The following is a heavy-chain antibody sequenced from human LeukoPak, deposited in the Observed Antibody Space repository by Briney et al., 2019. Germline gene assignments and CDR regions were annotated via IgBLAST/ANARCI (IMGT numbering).Heavy chain of an antibody. CDR1: GGSISSYY. J-gene: IGHJ5*02. D-gene: IGHD3-3*01. CDR3: ARDLHDYDFWSGYYSNWFDP. V-gene: IGHV4-59*01. Sequence: MTSETLSLTCTVSGGSISSYYWSWIRQPPGKGLEWIGYIYYSGSTNYNPSLKSRVTISVDTSKNQLSLKLSSVTAADTAVYYCARDLHDYDFWSGYYSNWFDPWGQGTLVTVSS. CDR2: IYYSGST.